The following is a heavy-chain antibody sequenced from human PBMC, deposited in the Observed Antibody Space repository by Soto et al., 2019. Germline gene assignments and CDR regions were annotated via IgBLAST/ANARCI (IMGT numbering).Heavy chain of an antibody. CDR1: GFTFSSYS. V-gene: IGHV3-21*01. CDR3: ARKTSTVLAAAGTGFDY. Sequence: GGSLRLSCAASGFTFSSYSMHWVRQAPGKGLEWVSSISSRSSYIYYADSVKGRFTISRDNAKTPLYLQMNSLRAEDTAVYSCARKTSTVLAAAGTGFDYWGQGTLVTV. J-gene: IGHJ4*02. CDR2: ISSRSSYI. D-gene: IGHD6-13*01.